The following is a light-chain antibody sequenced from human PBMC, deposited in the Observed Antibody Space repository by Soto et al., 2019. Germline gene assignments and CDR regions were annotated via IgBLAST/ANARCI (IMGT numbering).Light chain of an antibody. J-gene: IGKJ4*01. CDR2: DAS. V-gene: IGKV3-11*01. CDR3: QHRNNWPLT. CDR1: ENINTY. Sequence: VLTQSPATMSVSPGERATLSCRASENINTYLAWYQQKPGQAPKLLIYDASNRATGIPARFSASGSGTDFTLTISSLEPEDFAVYYCQHRNNWPLTFGGGTTVEIK.